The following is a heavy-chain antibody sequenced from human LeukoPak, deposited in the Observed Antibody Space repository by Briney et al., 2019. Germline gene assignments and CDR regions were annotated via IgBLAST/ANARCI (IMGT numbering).Heavy chain of an antibody. Sequence: SETLSLTCTVSGGSISSSSYYWGWIRQPPGKGLEWIGGIYYSGSTYYNPSLKSRVTISVDTSKNQFSLKLSSVTAADTAVYYCARTHYDFWSGSERNYYYYMDVWGKGTTVTVSS. CDR3: ARTHYDFWSGSERNYYYYMDV. CDR2: IYYSGST. J-gene: IGHJ6*03. D-gene: IGHD3-3*01. CDR1: GGSISSSSYY. V-gene: IGHV4-39*07.